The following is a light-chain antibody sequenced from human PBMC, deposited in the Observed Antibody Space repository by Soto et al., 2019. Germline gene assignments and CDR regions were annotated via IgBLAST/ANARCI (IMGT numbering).Light chain of an antibody. Sequence: EIVRTQSPATLAVSPGERAALSCRASQSVTSNFDWDQQKPGQAPRLLIYGASSRATGTPARFSGSGSGTEFTLTISSLQAEAFAVYCCQQYDNWPYTFGVGPKLEMK. CDR1: QSVTSN. J-gene: IGKJ2*01. CDR2: GAS. V-gene: IGKV3-15*01. CDR3: QQYDNWPYT.